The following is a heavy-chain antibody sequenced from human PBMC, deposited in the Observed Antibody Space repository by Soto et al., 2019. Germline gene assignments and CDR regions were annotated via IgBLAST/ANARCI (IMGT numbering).Heavy chain of an antibody. CDR2: IIPMFGIA. Sequence: QVQLVQSGAEVKKTGSSVKVSCKASGGTFSSYTISWVRQAPGQGLEWMGRIIPMFGIANYAQKFQGRVTITADTSTRKAYMELSSLRSEDTAVYYCARGYGDSHDYWGQGTLVTVSS. CDR1: GGTFSSYT. J-gene: IGHJ4*02. V-gene: IGHV1-69*02. D-gene: IGHD4-17*01. CDR3: ARGYGDSHDY.